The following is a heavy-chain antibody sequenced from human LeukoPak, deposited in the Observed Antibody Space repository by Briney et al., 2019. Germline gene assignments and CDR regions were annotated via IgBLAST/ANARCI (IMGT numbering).Heavy chain of an antibody. CDR2: IYHSGST. CDR3: AREEYGGNSECAFDI. J-gene: IGHJ3*02. Sequence: PSGTLSLTCAVSGGSISSSNWWSWVRQPPGKGLEWIGEIYHSGSTNYNPSLKSRVTISVDKSKNQFSLKLSSVTAADTAVYYCAREEYGGNSECAFDIWGQGTMVTVSS. CDR1: GGSISSSNW. D-gene: IGHD4-23*01. V-gene: IGHV4-4*02.